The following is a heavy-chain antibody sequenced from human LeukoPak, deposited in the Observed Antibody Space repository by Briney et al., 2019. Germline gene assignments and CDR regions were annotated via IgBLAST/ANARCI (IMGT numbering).Heavy chain of an antibody. CDR2: SGSKAYGGTT. CDR1: GFIFGGYA. J-gene: IGHJ3*02. Sequence: GGSLRLSCKASGFIFGGYAIGWVRHDPGKGLELEGFSGSKAYGGTTEYAASVKGRFTISRDNSKSIAHLQMNSVKTEDTAVYFCTRDRVNSGWTHGAFDIWGQGTMVTVSS. D-gene: IGHD6-19*01. V-gene: IGHV3-49*04. CDR3: TRDRVNSGWTHGAFDI.